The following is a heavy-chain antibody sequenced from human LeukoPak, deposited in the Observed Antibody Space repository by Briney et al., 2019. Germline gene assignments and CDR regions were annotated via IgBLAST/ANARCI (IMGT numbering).Heavy chain of an antibody. J-gene: IGHJ4*02. CDR3: ARGTLWFGELPAFDY. D-gene: IGHD3-10*01. CDR2: INPNSGGT. V-gene: IGHV1-2*02. Sequence: GASVKVSCKASGYTFTGYYMHWVRQAPGQGLEWMGWINPNSGGTNYAQKFQGRVTMTRDTSISTAYMELSRLRSDDTAVYYCARGTLWFGELPAFDYWGQGTLVTVSS. CDR1: GYTFTGYY.